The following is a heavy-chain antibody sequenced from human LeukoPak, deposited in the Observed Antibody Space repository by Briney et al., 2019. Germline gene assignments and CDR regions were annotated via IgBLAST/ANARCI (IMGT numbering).Heavy chain of an antibody. Sequence: GGSLRLSCAASGFTFSSYEMNWVRQAPGKGLEWVSYISSSSSTIYYADSVKGRFTISRDNAKNSLYLQMNSLRAEDTAVYYCARDEGIAAAGTYFFRNYYMDVWGKGTTVTVSS. J-gene: IGHJ6*03. D-gene: IGHD6-13*01. V-gene: IGHV3-48*01. CDR2: ISSSSSTI. CDR1: GFTFSSYE. CDR3: ARDEGIAAAGTYFFRNYYMDV.